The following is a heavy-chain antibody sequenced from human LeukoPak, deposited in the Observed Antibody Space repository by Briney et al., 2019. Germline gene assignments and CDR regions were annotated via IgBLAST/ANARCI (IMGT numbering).Heavy chain of an antibody. Sequence: PSETLSLTCTVPGGSMSSTSYYWGWIRQPPGKGLEWIGSIYHSGSTYYNPSLKSRVTISVDTSKNQFSLKLSSVTAADTAVYYCARAGIEWFGELLDYWGQGTLVTVSS. CDR3: ARAGIEWFGELLDY. CDR2: IYHSGST. D-gene: IGHD3-10*01. J-gene: IGHJ4*02. V-gene: IGHV4-39*07. CDR1: GGSMSSTSYY.